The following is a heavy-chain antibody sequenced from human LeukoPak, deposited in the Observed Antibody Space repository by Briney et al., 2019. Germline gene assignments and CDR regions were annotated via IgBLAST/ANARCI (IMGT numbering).Heavy chain of an antibody. CDR3: ASGVRRYYDILTGRRRRFDY. CDR2: INSDGSST. CDR1: GFTFSSYW. J-gene: IGHJ4*02. D-gene: IGHD3-9*01. V-gene: IGHV3-74*01. Sequence: SGGSLRLSCAASGFTFSSYWMHWVRQAPGKGLVWVSRINSDGSSTSYADPVKGRFTISRDNAKNTLYLQMNSLRAEDTAVYYCASGVRRYYDILTGRRRRFDYWGQGTLVTVSS.